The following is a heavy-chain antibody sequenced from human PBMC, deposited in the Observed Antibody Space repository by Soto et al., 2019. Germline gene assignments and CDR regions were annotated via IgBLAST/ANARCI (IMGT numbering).Heavy chain of an antibody. CDR2: IWYDGSNK. V-gene: IGHV3-33*01. D-gene: IGHD2-2*01. Sequence: GGSLRLSCAASGFTFSSYGMHWVRQAPGKGLEWVAVIWYDGSNKYYADSVKGRFTISRDNSKNTLYLQMNSLRAEDTAVYYCARDSVEVVPAANWFDYWGQGTLVTVSS. J-gene: IGHJ4*02. CDR1: GFTFSSYG. CDR3: ARDSVEVVPAANWFDY.